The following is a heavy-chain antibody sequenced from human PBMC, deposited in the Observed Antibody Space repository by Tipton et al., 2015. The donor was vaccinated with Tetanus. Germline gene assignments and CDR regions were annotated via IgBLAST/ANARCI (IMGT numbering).Heavy chain of an antibody. Sequence: TLSLTCTISGGSISRFYWGWIRQPPGKGLEWIGHAYYSGSTMYNPSLESRVTMSMDTSRNQLSLKLTSVTAADTAVYYCVRGNNVWSWFFELWGRGTLVTVSS. J-gene: IGHJ2*01. CDR2: AYYSGST. V-gene: IGHV4-59*01. CDR1: GGSISRFY. CDR3: VRGNNVWSWFFEL. D-gene: IGHD1/OR15-1a*01.